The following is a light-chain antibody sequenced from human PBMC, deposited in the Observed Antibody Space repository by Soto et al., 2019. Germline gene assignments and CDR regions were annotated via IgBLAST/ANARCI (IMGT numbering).Light chain of an antibody. J-gene: IGKJ4*01. Sequence: VVMTQSPLSLPVTLGQPAAISCRSSQSLVYSDGNIYLSWFQQRPGQSPRRLIYKVSNRDSGGPARFSGSGAGTDFTLKISRVEAEDVGVYYCMQGTHWPVTFGGGTKVEI. V-gene: IGKV2-30*01. CDR3: MQGTHWPVT. CDR1: QSLVYSDGNIY. CDR2: KVS.